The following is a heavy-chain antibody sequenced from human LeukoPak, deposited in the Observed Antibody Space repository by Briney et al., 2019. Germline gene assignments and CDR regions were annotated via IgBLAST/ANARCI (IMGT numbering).Heavy chain of an antibody. V-gene: IGHV3-43*02. J-gene: IGHJ6*02. D-gene: IGHD6-13*01. CDR1: GFTFDDYA. CDR3: AKDLYMGSSWYYGMDV. Sequence: GGSLRLSCAASGFTFDDYAMHWVRQAPGKGLGWVSLISGDGGSTYYADSVKGRFTISRDNSKNSLYLQMNSLRTEDTALYYCAKDLYMGSSWYYGMDVWGQGTTVTVSS. CDR2: ISGDGGST.